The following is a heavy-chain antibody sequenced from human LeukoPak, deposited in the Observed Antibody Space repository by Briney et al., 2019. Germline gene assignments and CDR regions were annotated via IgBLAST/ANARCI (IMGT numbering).Heavy chain of an antibody. CDR3: ATERGVNGRDY. CDR1: GYSFSSHA. J-gene: IGHJ4*02. D-gene: IGHD3-16*01. CDR2: INTNTGNP. V-gene: IGHV7-4-1*02. Sequence: GASVKVSCKASGYSFSSHAMNWVRQAPVQGLEWMGWINTNTGNPTYAQGLTGRFVFSLDTSVSTAYLQISSLKAEDTAFYYCATERGVNGRDYWGQGTLVTVSS.